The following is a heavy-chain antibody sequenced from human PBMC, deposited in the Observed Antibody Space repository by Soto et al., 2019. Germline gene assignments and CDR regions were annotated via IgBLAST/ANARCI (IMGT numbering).Heavy chain of an antibody. CDR3: AKAPYSRGWGYYFDY. Sequence: QVQLVESAGSVVQPGRSLRLSCAASGFTFSTYGMHWVRQAPGKGLEWVAFISDDGSNKFYADSVKGRFTVSRDNSKNTLYQQMNSLRPEDTAVYYCAKAPYSRGWGYYFDYWGQGTLVTVSS. CDR1: GFTFSTYG. CDR2: ISDDGSNK. D-gene: IGHD3-16*01. V-gene: IGHV3-30*18. J-gene: IGHJ4*02.